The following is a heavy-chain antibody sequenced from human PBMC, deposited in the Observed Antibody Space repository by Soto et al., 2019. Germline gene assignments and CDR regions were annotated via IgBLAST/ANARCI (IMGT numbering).Heavy chain of an antibody. J-gene: IGHJ4*02. CDR3: ARGRYSGSYFDY. V-gene: IGHV4-34*01. CDR2: INHSGST. CDR1: GGSFSGYY. Sequence: SETLSLTCAVYGGSFSGYYWSWIRQPPGKGLEWIGEINHSGSTHYNPSLKSRVTISVDTAKNPFSLKLSSVTAADTAVYYCARGRYSGSYFDYWGQGTLVTVSS. D-gene: IGHD1-26*01.